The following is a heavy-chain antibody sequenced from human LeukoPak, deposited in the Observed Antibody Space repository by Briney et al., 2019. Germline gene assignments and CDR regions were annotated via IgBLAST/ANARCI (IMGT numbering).Heavy chain of an antibody. J-gene: IGHJ5*02. CDR1: GFTLSSYA. V-gene: IGHV3-23*01. CDR3: AKDLFKGGPNWFDP. D-gene: IGHD2-15*01. CDR2: ISGSGGST. Sequence: PGGSLRPSRAASGFTLSSYALSLVRPAPGKGLEWVSAISGSGGSTYYADSVKGRFTISRDNSKNTLYLQMNSLRAEDTAVYYCAKDLFKGGPNWFDPWGQGTLVTVSS.